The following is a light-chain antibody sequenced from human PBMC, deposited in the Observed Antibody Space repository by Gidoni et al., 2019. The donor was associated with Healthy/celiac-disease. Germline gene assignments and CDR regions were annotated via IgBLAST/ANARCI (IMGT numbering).Light chain of an antibody. Sequence: EIVFTQSPATLSLSPGERATLSCRASQSVSSYLAWYQQKPDQAPRLLIYDASSGATGIPPRCSGSGSGTDFTLTISSLEPEDFAYYYCQRSSNWPYTFGQGTKLEIK. CDR3: QRSSNWPYT. J-gene: IGKJ2*01. V-gene: IGKV3-11*01. CDR1: QSVSSY. CDR2: DAS.